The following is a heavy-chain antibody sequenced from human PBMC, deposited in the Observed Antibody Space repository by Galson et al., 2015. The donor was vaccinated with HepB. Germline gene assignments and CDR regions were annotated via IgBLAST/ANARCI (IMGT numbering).Heavy chain of an antibody. CDR3: ARGVGFTPYYYYYGMDV. CDR2: ISYDGSNT. CDR1: GFTFSSYA. V-gene: IGHV3-30*04. J-gene: IGHJ6*02. D-gene: IGHD2-2*01. Sequence: SLRLSCAASGFTFSSYAMHWVRQAPGKGLEWVAVISYDGSNTYYADSVKGRFTISRDNSKNTLYLQMNSLRAEDTAVYYCARGVGFTPYYYYYGMDVWGQGTTVTVSS.